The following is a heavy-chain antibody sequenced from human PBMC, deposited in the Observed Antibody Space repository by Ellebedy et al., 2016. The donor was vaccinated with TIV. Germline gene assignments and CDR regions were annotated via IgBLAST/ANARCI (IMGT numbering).Heavy chain of an antibody. CDR2: IKSKSDGGAT. V-gene: IGHV3-15*01. D-gene: IGHD1-26*01. Sequence: GESLKISCAASGLTFTNAWMSWVRQAPRKGLEWVGRIKSKSDGGATDYAAPVKGRFTTSRDDSTNTLLLQMHALKTDDTAVYYCVTDDSGTYYFNYWGQGTLVTVSS. CDR1: GLTFTNAW. J-gene: IGHJ4*02. CDR3: VTDDSGTYYFNY.